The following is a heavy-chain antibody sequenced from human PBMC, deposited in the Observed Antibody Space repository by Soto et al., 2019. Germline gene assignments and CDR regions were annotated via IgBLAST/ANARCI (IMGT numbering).Heavy chain of an antibody. CDR3: AKEGSMVRGTNYYGLDV. V-gene: IGHV3-30*18. CDR1: GFSFSSYG. J-gene: IGHJ6*02. Sequence: GGSLRLSCAASGFSFSSYGMHWLRQAPGKGLEWVALISYDGGNKYYADSVKGRFTISRDNSKNTLYLQMNSLRAEDTAVYYCAKEGSMVRGTNYYGLDVWGQGTTVTVSS. CDR2: ISYDGGNK. D-gene: IGHD3-10*01.